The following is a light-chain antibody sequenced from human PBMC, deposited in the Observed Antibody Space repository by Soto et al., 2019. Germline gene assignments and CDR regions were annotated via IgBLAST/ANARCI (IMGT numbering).Light chain of an antibody. J-gene: IGLJ1*01. CDR1: TRDIAGYNY. V-gene: IGLV2-14*01. CDR2: QVT. Sequence: GATRDIAGYNYIFWYQQLPGKAPKLMIYQVTIRPSGISKRFSGSKSVNTASLTISGLQAEDEADYYGTSFSSSASIYVFGTGTKVTVL. CDR3: TSFSSSASIYV.